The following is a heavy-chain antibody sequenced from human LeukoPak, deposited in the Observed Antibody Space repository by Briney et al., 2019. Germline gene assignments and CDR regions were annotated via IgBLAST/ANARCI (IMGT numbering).Heavy chain of an antibody. CDR2: DYYSGCT. CDR3: ARHRPDSYGPWYYFDY. D-gene: IGHD5-18*01. CDR1: LGSIRSQY. V-gene: IGHV4-59*08. Sequence: SETLSLTCTVSLGSIRSQYWIWLRQPPAAGLEWPGYDYYSGCTNYNPSLKSRVTISVDTSKNQISLKLSSVTAADAAVYYCARHRPDSYGPWYYFDYWGQGTLVTVSS. J-gene: IGHJ4*02.